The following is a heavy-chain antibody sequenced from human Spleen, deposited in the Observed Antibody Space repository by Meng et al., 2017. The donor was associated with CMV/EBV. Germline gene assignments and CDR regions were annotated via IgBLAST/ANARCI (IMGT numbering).Heavy chain of an antibody. CDR2: IYNTGTS. CDR3: ATALADFWSGYYTFDI. J-gene: IGHJ3*02. V-gene: IGHV4-59*02. D-gene: IGHD3-3*01. Sequence: SETLSLTCTASGASVSSFYWSWIRQPPGKGLEWIGYIYNTGTSNSNPSLNSRVTISLDTSKNQFSLKLRSVTAADTAVYYCATALADFWSGYYTFDIWGQGTMVTVSS. CDR1: GASVSSFY.